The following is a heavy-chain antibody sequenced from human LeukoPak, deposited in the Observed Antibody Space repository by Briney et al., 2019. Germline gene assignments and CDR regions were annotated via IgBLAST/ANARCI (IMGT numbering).Heavy chain of an antibody. Sequence: SVKVSCKASGGTFSSYAISWVRQAPGQGLEWMGGIIPIFGTANYAQKFQGRVTITADESTSTAYMELSSLRSEVTAVYYCARGKDAYCSSTSCSFDPWGQGTLVTVSS. V-gene: IGHV1-69*01. J-gene: IGHJ5*02. CDR3: ARGKDAYCSSTSCSFDP. D-gene: IGHD2-2*01. CDR1: GGTFSSYA. CDR2: IIPIFGTA.